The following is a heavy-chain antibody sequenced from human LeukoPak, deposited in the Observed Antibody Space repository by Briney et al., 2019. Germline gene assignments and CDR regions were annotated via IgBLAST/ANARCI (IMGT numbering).Heavy chain of an antibody. Sequence: NTSETLSLTCTVSGGSINNYYWNWIRQTPGKGLEWIGYIYYSGSTNYNPSLKSRVTISVDTSKNQFSLKLSSVTAADTAVYYCARFYYGSGNQINWFDPWGQGTLVTVSS. CDR1: GGSINNYY. V-gene: IGHV4-59*01. D-gene: IGHD3-10*01. CDR2: IYYSGST. J-gene: IGHJ5*02. CDR3: ARFYYGSGNQINWFDP.